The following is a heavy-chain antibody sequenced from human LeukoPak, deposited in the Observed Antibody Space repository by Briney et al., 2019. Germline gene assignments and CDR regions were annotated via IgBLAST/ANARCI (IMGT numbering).Heavy chain of an antibody. V-gene: IGHV5-51*01. Sequence: GESLKISCKGSGYSFTNYWIGWVRQMPGKGLEWMGIIYPGDSDTRYSPSFQGQVTISADKSISTAYLQWSSLKASDTAMYYCARQAPYSSGWYPEGSFDYWGQGTLATVSS. CDR2: IYPGDSDT. CDR1: GYSFTNYW. CDR3: ARQAPYSSGWYPEGSFDY. J-gene: IGHJ4*02. D-gene: IGHD6-19*01.